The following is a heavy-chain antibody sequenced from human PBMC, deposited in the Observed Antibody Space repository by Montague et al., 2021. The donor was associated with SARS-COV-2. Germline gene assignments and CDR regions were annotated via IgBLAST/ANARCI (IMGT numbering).Heavy chain of an antibody. J-gene: IGHJ6*02. D-gene: IGHD3-9*01. CDR2: IDWXXXK. Sequence: PALVKPTQTLTLTGTFSGFSLSTSGMCVSWIRQPPGKALEWLALIDWXXXKYSSTSLKTRLTISKDTSKNQVVLTMTNMDPVDTATYYCARMDILTGYYAYGMDVWGQGTTVTVSS. CDR1: GFSLSTSGMC. CDR3: ARMDILTGYYAYGMDV. V-gene: IGHV2-70*01.